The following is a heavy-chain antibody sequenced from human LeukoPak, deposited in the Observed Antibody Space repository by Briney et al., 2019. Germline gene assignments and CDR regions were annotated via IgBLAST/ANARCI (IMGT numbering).Heavy chain of an antibody. V-gene: IGHV3-74*01. D-gene: IGHD3-16*01. CDR2: LNSDGSST. CDR3: ARSRYDYIWGIDY. J-gene: IGHJ4*02. CDR1: GFTVSSNY. Sequence: GGSLRLSCAASGFTVSSNYMSWVRQAPGKGLEWASRLNSDGSSTNYADSVKGRFTISRDNAKNTLYLQMNSLRDEDTAVFYCARSRYDYIWGIDYWGQGTLVTISS.